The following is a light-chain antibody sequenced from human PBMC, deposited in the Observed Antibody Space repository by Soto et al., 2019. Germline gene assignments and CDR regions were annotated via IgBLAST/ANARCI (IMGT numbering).Light chain of an antibody. V-gene: IGKV1-5*03. CDR1: QTISSW. J-gene: IGKJ4*01. CDR2: KAS. CDR3: QQYNNWLT. Sequence: DIQMTQSPSTLSGSVGDRVTITCRASQTISSWLAWYQQKPGKAPKLLIYKASTLKSGVPSRFSGSGSGTEFTLTISSLQSEDFAVYYCQQYNNWLTFGGGTKVDI.